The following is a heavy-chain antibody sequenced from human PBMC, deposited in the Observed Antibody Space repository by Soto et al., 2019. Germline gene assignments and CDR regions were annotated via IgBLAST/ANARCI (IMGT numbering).Heavy chain of an antibody. D-gene: IGHD5-12*01. J-gene: IGHJ6*02. CDR3: ARVGGVGLRLKYYYYGMDV. Sequence: GASVKVSCKXSGGTFSSYAISWVRQAPGQGLEWMGGIIPIFGTANYAQKFQGRVTITADKSTSTAYMELSSLRSEDTAVYYCARVGGVGLRLKYYYYGMDVWGQGTTVTVSS. CDR1: GGTFSSYA. CDR2: IIPIFGTA. V-gene: IGHV1-69*06.